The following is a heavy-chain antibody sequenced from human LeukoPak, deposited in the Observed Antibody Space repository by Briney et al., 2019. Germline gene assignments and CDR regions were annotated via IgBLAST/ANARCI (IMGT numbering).Heavy chain of an antibody. CDR1: SVSISSYY. V-gene: IGHV4-4*07. J-gene: IGHJ4*02. CDR3: ARDYDKGFDS. Sequence: SETLSLTCTASSVSISSYYWSWIRQPAGKGLEWIGRIYSCGNTNYNPSLKSRLTISVDTSKNQFSLNLGAVTAAEMAVYYCARDYDKGFDSWGQGTLVTVSS. CDR2: IYSCGNT. D-gene: IGHD3-9*01.